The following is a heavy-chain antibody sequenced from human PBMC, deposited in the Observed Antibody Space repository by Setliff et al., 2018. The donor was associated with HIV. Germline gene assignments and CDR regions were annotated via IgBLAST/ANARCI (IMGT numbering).Heavy chain of an antibody. CDR3: ARLRGGYCSGGRCYSKNYYYYYYVDV. V-gene: IGHV3-11*06. CDR2: VSGSSTPFT. Sequence: PGGSLRLSCAASGFTFSDYYMSWMRQAPGKGLEWVSYVSGSSTPFTNYADSGKGRFTISRDNATNSLYLEMNSLRDEDTAVYYCARLRGGYCSGGRCYSKNYYYYYYVDVWGKGTTVTVSS. CDR1: GFTFSDYY. D-gene: IGHD2-15*01. J-gene: IGHJ6*03.